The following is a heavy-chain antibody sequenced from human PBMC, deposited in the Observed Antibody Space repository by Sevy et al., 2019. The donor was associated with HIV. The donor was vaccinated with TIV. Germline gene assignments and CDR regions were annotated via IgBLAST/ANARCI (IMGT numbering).Heavy chain of an antibody. CDR3: TTLPSIVGATILSDYYYYYYMDV. V-gene: IGHV3-15*01. Sequence: GGSLRLSCAASGFTFSNAWMSWVRQAPGKGLEWVGRIKSKTDGGTTDYAAPVKGKFTISRDASKNTLYVQMNSLKTEDTSVYYCTTLPSIVGATILSDYYYYYYMDVWGKGTTVTVSS. CDR1: GFTFSNAW. CDR2: IKSKTDGGTT. J-gene: IGHJ6*03. D-gene: IGHD1-26*01.